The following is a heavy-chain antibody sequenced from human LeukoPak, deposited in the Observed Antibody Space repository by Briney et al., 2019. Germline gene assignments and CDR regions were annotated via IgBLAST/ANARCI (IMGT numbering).Heavy chain of an antibody. Sequence: ASVKVSCKASGGTFSSYAISWVRQAPGQGLEWMGGIIPIFGTANYAQKFQGRVTITADESTSTAYMELSSLRSEDTAVYYCARGPTIFGVVTPPYFDYWGQGTLVTVSS. D-gene: IGHD3-3*01. V-gene: IGHV1-69*13. CDR3: ARGPTIFGVVTPPYFDY. CDR1: GGTFSSYA. CDR2: IIPIFGTA. J-gene: IGHJ4*02.